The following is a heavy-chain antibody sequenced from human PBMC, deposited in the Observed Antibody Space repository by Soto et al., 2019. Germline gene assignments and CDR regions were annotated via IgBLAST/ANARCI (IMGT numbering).Heavy chain of an antibody. J-gene: IGHJ4*02. D-gene: IGHD2-15*01. CDR3: AKDLVWGSCCSDS. Sequence: EVQLLESGGGLVQPGGSLRLSCAASGLTFSNYAMSWVRQAPGKGLEWVSGISGSGGDTCDADSVKGRFTISRDNSKNTLYLQMNSLRAEDTAVYYCAKDLVWGSCCSDSWGQGTLVTVSS. CDR2: ISGSGGDT. CDR1: GLTFSNYA. V-gene: IGHV3-23*01.